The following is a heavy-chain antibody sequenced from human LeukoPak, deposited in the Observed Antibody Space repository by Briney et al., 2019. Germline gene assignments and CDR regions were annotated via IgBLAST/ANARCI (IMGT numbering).Heavy chain of an antibody. CDR1: GGSISSSSYY. Sequence: PSETLSLTCTVSGGSISSSSYYWGWIRQPPGKGLEWIGSIYYSGTTNYNPSLKSRVTISVDTSKNQFSLKLSSVTAADTAVYYCARVSWFPGTSYYYMDVWGKGTTVTVSS. CDR3: ARVSWFPGTSYYYMDV. D-gene: IGHD1-1*01. V-gene: IGHV4-39*07. J-gene: IGHJ6*03. CDR2: IYYSGTT.